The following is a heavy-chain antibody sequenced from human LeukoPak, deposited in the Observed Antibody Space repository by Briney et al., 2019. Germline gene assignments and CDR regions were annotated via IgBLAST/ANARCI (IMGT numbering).Heavy chain of an antibody. V-gene: IGHV3-30*03. CDR3: ARDFPLGYSYGHFDY. D-gene: IGHD5-18*01. CDR2: ISYDGSNK. CDR1: GFTFSSYG. Sequence: PGGSLRLSCAASGFTFSSYGMHWVRQAPGKGLEWVAVISYDGSNKYYADSVKGRFTISRDNSKNTLYLQMNSLRAEDTAVYYCARDFPLGYSYGHFDYWGQGTLVTVSS. J-gene: IGHJ4*02.